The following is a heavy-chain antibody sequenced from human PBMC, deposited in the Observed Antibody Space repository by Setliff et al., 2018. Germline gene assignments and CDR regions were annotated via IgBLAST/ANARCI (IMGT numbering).Heavy chain of an antibody. V-gene: IGHV3-23*03. CDR1: GFTFSNYA. CDR3: AKAASSLFAIVGVEYYFDS. Sequence: LRLSCAASGFTFSNYAVSWVRQAPGMGLEWVSTIFGGGTSTYYADSVKGRFTISGDNSKSSLYLQMNSLRAEDTAVYYCAKAASSLFAIVGVEYYFDSWGQGTLVTVSS. CDR2: IFGGGTST. D-gene: IGHD3-3*01. J-gene: IGHJ4*02.